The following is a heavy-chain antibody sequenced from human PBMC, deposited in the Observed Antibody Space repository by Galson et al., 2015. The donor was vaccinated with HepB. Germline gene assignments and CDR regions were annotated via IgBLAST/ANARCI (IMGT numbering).Heavy chain of an antibody. CDR2: IKSKTDGGTT. Sequence: SLRLSCAASGFTFSNAWMSWVRQAPGKGLEWVGRIKSKTDGGTTDYAAPVKGRFTISRDDSKNTLYLQMNSLKTEDTAVYYCTTDLPLLFRGLVYWGQGTLVTVSS. D-gene: IGHD2-21*01. CDR3: TTDLPLLFRGLVY. J-gene: IGHJ4*02. CDR1: GFTFSNAW. V-gene: IGHV3-15*01.